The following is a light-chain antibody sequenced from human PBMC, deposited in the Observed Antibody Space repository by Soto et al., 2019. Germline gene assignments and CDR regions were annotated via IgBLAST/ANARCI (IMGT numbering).Light chain of an antibody. Sequence: QLVLTQPPSVSGAPGQRVTISCTGSSSNIGANYDVHWYHHLPGTAPKLLIYANTNRPSGVSDRFSGSKSGTSASLAITGLQAEDEGDFYCQSYDGSLNSVIFGGGTKLTVL. V-gene: IGLV1-40*01. CDR3: QSYDGSLNSVI. CDR1: SSNIGANYD. CDR2: ANT. J-gene: IGLJ2*01.